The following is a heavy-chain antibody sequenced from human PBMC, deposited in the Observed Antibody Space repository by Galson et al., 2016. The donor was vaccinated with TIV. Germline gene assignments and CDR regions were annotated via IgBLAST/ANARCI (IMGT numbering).Heavy chain of an antibody. V-gene: IGHV3-21*01. Sequence: SLRLSCAVSGFPFSSYSMNWVRQAPGKGLEWVSSISSTSNYRYYADSLKGRFTISRDNAEDSLYLQINSLRVEDTALYYCARRGNYLSDAFDIWGQGTMVTVSS. CDR2: ISSTSNYR. CDR1: GFPFSSYS. D-gene: IGHD1-7*01. J-gene: IGHJ3*02. CDR3: ARRGNYLSDAFDI.